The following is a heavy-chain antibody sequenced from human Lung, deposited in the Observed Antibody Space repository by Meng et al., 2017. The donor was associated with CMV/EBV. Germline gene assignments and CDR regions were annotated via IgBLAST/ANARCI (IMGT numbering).Heavy chain of an antibody. D-gene: IGHD6-6*01. CDR3: ARVSSVSSSSL. CDR1: GGSIIGYF. J-gene: IGHJ4*02. CDR2: ISHAGTT. V-gene: IGHV4-34*01. Sequence: SETLSLTCRVYGGSIIGYFWSWSRQPPGKGLELIGEISHAGTTNYNPSLKSRVSLSLDMSKHQFSLNLSSLTAADTAVYYCARVSSVSSSSLWGQGTLVTVSS.